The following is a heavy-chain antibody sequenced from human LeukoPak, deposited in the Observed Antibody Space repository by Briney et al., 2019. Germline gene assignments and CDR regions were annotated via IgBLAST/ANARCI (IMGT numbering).Heavy chain of an antibody. D-gene: IGHD3-9*01. CDR2: ISAYNGNT. Sequence: ASVKVSCKASGYTFTIYGISWVRLAPGQGLEWMGWISAYNGNTNYAQKLQGRVTMTTDTSTSTAYMELRSLRSDDTAVYYCATNGLRYFDWLPRFDYWGQGTLVTVSS. V-gene: IGHV1-18*01. CDR3: ATNGLRYFDWLPRFDY. J-gene: IGHJ4*02. CDR1: GYTFTIYG.